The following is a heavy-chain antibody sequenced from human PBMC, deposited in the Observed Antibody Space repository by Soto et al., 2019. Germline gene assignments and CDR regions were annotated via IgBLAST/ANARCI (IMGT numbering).Heavy chain of an antibody. CDR2: ISYDGSNE. CDR1: GFTFSSYA. CDR3: TRKSSYYNLGVYFCRGQNYHFDY. D-gene: IGHD3-9*01. J-gene: IGHJ4*02. V-gene: IGHV3-30-3*01. Sequence: QVHLVESGGGVVQPGRSLRLSCAASGFTFSSYAMHWVRQAPGKGLEWVAVISYDGSNEYYADSVKGRFTISRDNFKNSVNLQIKSLRAEDLAVYYCTRKSSYYNLGVYFCRGQNYHFDYWGQGTLVTVSS.